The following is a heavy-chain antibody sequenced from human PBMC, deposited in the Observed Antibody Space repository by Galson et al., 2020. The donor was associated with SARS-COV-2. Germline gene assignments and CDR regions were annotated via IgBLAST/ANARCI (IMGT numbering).Heavy chain of an antibody. Sequence: NSGGSLRLSCAASGFTFSTYSMNCVRQTPGKGLEWVSSISSSGAFIIYADSVKGRFTISRDNAKNSLYLQMNSLRAEDTAVYYCAKGQSGSYGGTDYWGRGTLVTVSS. V-gene: IGHV3-21*01. J-gene: IGHJ4*02. CDR2: ISSSGAFI. CDR3: AKGQSGSYGGTDY. D-gene: IGHD1-26*01. CDR1: GFTFSTYS.